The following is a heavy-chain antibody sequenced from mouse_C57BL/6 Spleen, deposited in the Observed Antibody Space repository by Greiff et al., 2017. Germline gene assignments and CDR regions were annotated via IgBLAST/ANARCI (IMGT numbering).Heavy chain of an antibody. D-gene: IGHD2-4*01. CDR3: TRRGYDYDNWYFDV. J-gene: IGHJ1*03. CDR1: GYTFTDYE. CDR2: IDPETGGT. Sequence: VKLMESGAELVRPGASVTLSCKASGYTFTDYEMHWVKQTPVHGLEWIGAIDPETGGTAYNQKFKGKAILTADKSSSTAYMELRSLTSEDSAVYYCTRRGYDYDNWYFDVWGTGTTVTVSS. V-gene: IGHV1-15*01.